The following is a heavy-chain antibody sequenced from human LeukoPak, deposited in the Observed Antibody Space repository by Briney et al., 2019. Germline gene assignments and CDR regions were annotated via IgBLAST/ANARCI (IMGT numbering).Heavy chain of an antibody. Sequence: SETLSLTCAVYGGSFSGHYWSWIRQPPGKGLEWIGEMNHSGSTNYNPSLKSRVTISGDTSKKQFSLKLSSVTAADTAVYYCARDWGDAFDIWGQGTMVTVSS. D-gene: IGHD3-10*01. J-gene: IGHJ3*02. CDR1: GGSFSGHY. CDR2: MNHSGST. V-gene: IGHV4-34*01. CDR3: ARDWGDAFDI.